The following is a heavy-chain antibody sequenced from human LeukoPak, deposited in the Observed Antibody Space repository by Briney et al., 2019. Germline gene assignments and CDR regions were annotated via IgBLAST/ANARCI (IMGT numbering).Heavy chain of an antibody. CDR3: ARGMTTVTTYYYYYMDV. Sequence: ASVKVSCKASGYTFTSYGISWVRRAPGQGLEWMGWISAYNGNTNYAQKLQGRVTMTTGTSTSTAYMELRSLRSDDTAVYYCARGMTTVTTYYYYYMDVWGKGTTVTVSS. V-gene: IGHV1-18*01. D-gene: IGHD4-11*01. CDR1: GYTFTSYG. CDR2: ISAYNGNT. J-gene: IGHJ6*03.